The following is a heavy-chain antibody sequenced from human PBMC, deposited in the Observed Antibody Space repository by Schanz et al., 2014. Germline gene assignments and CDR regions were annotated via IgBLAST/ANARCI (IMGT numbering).Heavy chain of an antibody. CDR1: GFTFSTSA. D-gene: IGHD1-1*01. J-gene: IGHJ4*02. V-gene: IGHV3-23*01. CDR2: ITGASDHI. Sequence: EVQLLESGGGLVQPGGSLRLSCAASGFTFSTSAMSWVRQVPGKGLEWVSGITGASDHIDYAESVKGRFTISRDNSKNTLYLQMDSLRAEDTAVYFCAKKVPAYNPFDSWGQGTLVTVSA. CDR3: AKKVPAYNPFDS.